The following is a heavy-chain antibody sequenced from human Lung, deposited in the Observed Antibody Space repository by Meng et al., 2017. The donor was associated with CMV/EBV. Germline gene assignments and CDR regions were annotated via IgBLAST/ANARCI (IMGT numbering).Heavy chain of an antibody. CDR3: ARFVDTAMATGWFDP. CDR2: INPNSGGT. Sequence: SGYTFTGYYMHWVRQAPGQGLEWMGWINPNSGGTNYAQKFQGRVTMTRDTSISTAHMELSRLRSDDTAVYYCARFVDTAMATGWFDPWGQGTLVTVSS. D-gene: IGHD5-18*01. J-gene: IGHJ5*02. CDR1: GYTFTGYY. V-gene: IGHV1-2*02.